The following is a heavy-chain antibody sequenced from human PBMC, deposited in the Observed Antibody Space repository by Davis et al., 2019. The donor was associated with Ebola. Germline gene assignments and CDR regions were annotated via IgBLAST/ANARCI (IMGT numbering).Heavy chain of an antibody. J-gene: IGHJ4*02. V-gene: IGHV3-48*04. D-gene: IGHD5-24*01. CDR1: EFTFSRYS. Sequence: GESLKISCAASEFTFSRYSMNWVRQAPGKGLEWVSYISSSGSTIYYADSVKGRFTISRDNAKNSLYLQMNSLRAEDTAVYYCARRRWLQGYYFDYWGQGTLVTVSS. CDR3: ARRRWLQGYYFDY. CDR2: ISSSGSTI.